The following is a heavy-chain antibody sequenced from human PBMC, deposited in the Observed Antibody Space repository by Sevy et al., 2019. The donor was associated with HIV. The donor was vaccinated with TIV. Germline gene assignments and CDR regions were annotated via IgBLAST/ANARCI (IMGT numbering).Heavy chain of an antibody. CDR1: GFTVSSNY. J-gene: IGHJ6*02. Sequence: GGSLRLSCAASGFTVSSNYMSWVRQAPGKGLEWVSVIYSVGSTYYADSVKARFTISRDNSKNMLYLQMNSLRAEDMAVYYCARDSLGVPAAMGYYYYGMDVWGHGTTVTVSS. D-gene: IGHD2-2*01. CDR2: IYSVGST. V-gene: IGHV3-53*01. CDR3: ARDSLGVPAAMGYYYYGMDV.